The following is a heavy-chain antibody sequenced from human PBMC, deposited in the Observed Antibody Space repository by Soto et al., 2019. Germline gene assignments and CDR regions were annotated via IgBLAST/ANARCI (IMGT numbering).Heavy chain of an antibody. CDR1: GGSISSGGYY. CDR3: ARSGGGLNDAFDI. Sequence: SETLSLTCTVSGGSISSGGYYWSWIRQHPGKGLGWIGYIYYSGSTYYNPSLKSRVTISVDTSKNQFSLKLSSVTAADTAVYYCARSGGGLNDAFDIWGQGTMVTVSS. J-gene: IGHJ3*02. V-gene: IGHV4-31*03. CDR2: IYYSGST. D-gene: IGHD3-16*01.